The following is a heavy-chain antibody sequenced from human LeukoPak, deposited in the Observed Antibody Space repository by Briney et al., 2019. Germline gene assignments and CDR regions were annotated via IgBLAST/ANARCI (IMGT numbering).Heavy chain of an antibody. D-gene: IGHD6-19*01. CDR3: ARETGYSSGCFDY. CDR1: GYSISSGYY. CDR2: IYHSGST. V-gene: IGHV4-38-2*02. J-gene: IGHJ4*02. Sequence: TSETLSLTCTVSGYSISSGYYWGWIRQPPGKGLEWFGSIYHSGSTYYNPSLKSRVTISVDTSKNQFSLKLSSVTAADTAVYYCARETGYSSGCFDYWGQGTLVTVSS.